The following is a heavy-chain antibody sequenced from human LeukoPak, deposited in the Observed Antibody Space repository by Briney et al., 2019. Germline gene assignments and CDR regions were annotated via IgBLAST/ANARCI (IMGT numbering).Heavy chain of an antibody. J-gene: IGHJ6*03. D-gene: IGHD3-3*01. CDR3: AKDFTGDFWSGYHYYYYYMDV. CDR1: GFTFSSYA. CDR2: ISGSGGST. V-gene: IGHV3-23*01. Sequence: KSGGSLRLSCAASGFTFSSYAMSWVRQAPGKGLEWVSAISGSGGSTYYADSVKGRFTISRDNSKNTLYLQMNSLRAEDTAVYYCAKDFTGDFWSGYHYYYYYMDVWGKGTTVTVSS.